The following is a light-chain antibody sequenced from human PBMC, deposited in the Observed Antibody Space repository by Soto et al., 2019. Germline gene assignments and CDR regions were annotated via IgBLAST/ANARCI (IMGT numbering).Light chain of an antibody. V-gene: IGLV2-14*01. CDR1: SSDVGGYNY. CDR2: EVS. J-gene: IGLJ2*01. CDR3: SSYTSSSTLVV. Sequence: HSALTQPASVSGSPGQSITISCTGTSSDVGGYNYVSWYQQHPGKAPKLMIYEVSNRPSGVSNRFSGSKSGNTASLTISGLQADDEADYYCSSYTSSSTLVVFGGGTKLTVL.